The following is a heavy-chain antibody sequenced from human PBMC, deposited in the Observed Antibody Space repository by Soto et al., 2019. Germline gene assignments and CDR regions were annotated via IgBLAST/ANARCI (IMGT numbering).Heavy chain of an antibody. CDR2: IIPIFGTA. CDR1: GGTFSSYA. J-gene: IGHJ5*02. CDR3: LIFGVDRPFGFAP. V-gene: IGHV1-69*13. Sequence: VASVKVSCKAFGGTFSSYAISWVRQAPGQGLEWMGGIIPIFGTANYAQKFQGRVTITADESTSTAYMELSSLRSEDTAVYYFLIFGVDRPFGFAPWGQGTLVTVSS. D-gene: IGHD3-3*01.